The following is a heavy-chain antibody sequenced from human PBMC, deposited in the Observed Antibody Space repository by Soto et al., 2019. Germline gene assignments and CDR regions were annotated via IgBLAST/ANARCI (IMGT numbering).Heavy chain of an antibody. CDR1: GYTFTNYA. CDR2: INAGNGNT. D-gene: IGHD3-22*01. CDR3: ARVGKYYDSSGYYY. Sequence: ASVKVSCKASGYTFTNYAMHWVRQAPGQRLEWMGWINAGNGNTKYSQRFQGRVTITRDTSASTAYMELSSLRSEDTAVYYCARVGKYYDSSGYYYWGQGTLVPVSS. J-gene: IGHJ4*02. V-gene: IGHV1-3*01.